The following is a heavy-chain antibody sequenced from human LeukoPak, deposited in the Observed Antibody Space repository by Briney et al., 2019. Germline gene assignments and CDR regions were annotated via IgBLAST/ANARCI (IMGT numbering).Heavy chain of an antibody. CDR1: GFTFSSHA. CDR3: TSVPYSGSLPGVEYYFDY. V-gene: IGHV3-49*04. Sequence: PGRSLRLSCSASGFTFSSHAMHWVRQAPGKGLEWVGFIRSKAYGGTTEYAASVKGRFTISRDDSKSIAYLQMNSLKTEDTAVYYCTSVPYSGSLPGVEYYFDYWGQGTLVTVSS. J-gene: IGHJ4*02. D-gene: IGHD1-26*01. CDR2: IRSKAYGGTT.